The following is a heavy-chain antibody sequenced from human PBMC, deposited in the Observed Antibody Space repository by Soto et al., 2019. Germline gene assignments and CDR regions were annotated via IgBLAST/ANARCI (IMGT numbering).Heavy chain of an antibody. CDR2: ISGSGGST. CDR1: GFTFSSYA. J-gene: IGHJ6*02. Sequence: GGSLRLSCAASGFTFSSYAMSWVRQAPGKGLEWVSAISGSGGSTYYADSVKGRFTISRDNSKNTLYLQMNSLRAEDTAVYYCAKDPNYDLFYYYGMDVWGQGTKVTVSS. D-gene: IGHD3-3*01. CDR3: AKDPNYDLFYYYGMDV. V-gene: IGHV3-23*01.